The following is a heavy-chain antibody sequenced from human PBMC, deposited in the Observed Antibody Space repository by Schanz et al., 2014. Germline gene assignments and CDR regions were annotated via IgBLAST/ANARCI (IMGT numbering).Heavy chain of an antibody. V-gene: IGHV3-11*05. Sequence: QVQLVESGGGLVKPGGSLRLSCAASGFTFSDYYMSWIRQAPGKGLEWVSYISSTTTYTNYADSVKGRFTISRDSGQNSLYLQMNSLRAGDTAVYYCAREQIMAAAGLFDYWGHGTLVTVSS. CDR1: GFTFSDYY. CDR3: AREQIMAAAGLFDY. J-gene: IGHJ5*01. CDR2: ISSTTTYT. D-gene: IGHD6-13*01.